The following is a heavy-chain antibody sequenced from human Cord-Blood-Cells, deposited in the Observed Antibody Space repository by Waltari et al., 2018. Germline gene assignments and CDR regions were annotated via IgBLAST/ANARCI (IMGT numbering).Heavy chain of an antibody. D-gene: IGHD6-13*01. Sequence: EVQLLESGGGLVQPGGSLRLSCAASGFTFSSYAMSWVRQAPGKGLEWVSAIIGSGGSTDYADSVKGRFTISRDKSENTLYLQMNSLRAEDTAVYYCAKSKAAAGTPFDYWGQGTLVTVSA. CDR3: AKSKAAAGTPFDY. CDR2: IIGSGGST. V-gene: IGHV3-23*01. CDR1: GFTFSSYA. J-gene: IGHJ4*02.